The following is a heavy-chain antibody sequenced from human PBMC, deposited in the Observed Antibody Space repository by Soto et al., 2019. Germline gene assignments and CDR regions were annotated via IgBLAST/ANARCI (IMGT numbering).Heavy chain of an antibody. D-gene: IGHD3-22*01. V-gene: IGHV4-39*01. Sequence: SETLSLTCTVSGGSISGSSYYWGWIRQPPGKGLEWIGSIYYSGSTYYNPSLKSRVTISVDTSKNQFSLKLSSVTAADTAVYYCARRPPLDYYDSSTTFDYWGQGTLVTVSS. CDR1: GGSISGSSYY. CDR2: IYYSGST. CDR3: ARRPPLDYYDSSTTFDY. J-gene: IGHJ4*02.